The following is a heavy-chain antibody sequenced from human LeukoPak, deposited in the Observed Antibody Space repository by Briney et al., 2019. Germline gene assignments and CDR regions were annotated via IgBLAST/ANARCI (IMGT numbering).Heavy chain of an antibody. CDR1: GFTFSSYN. V-gene: IGHV3-21*01. CDR3: ARDPYSGSYGDYYYYYMDL. D-gene: IGHD1-26*01. Sequence: SGGSLRLSCAASGFTFSSYNRNWVRQAPGKGLEWVSSITSSGSYIYYADSVKGRFTISRDNAKNSLYLQMNSLRAEDTAVYYCARDPYSGSYGDYYYYYMDLWGQGTTVTISS. J-gene: IGHJ6*03. CDR2: ITSSGSYI.